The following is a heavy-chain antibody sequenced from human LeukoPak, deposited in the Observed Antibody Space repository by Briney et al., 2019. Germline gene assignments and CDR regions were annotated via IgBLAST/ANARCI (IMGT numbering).Heavy chain of an antibody. D-gene: IGHD4-17*01. V-gene: IGHV4-39*01. CDR2: IHYSGNT. CDR1: GGSISSSNYY. Sequence: SETLSLTCTVPGGSISSSNYYWGWIRQPPGKGLEWIGTIHYSGNTYYNPSLKSRVAISVDTPKNQFSLRLSSVTAADTAVYYCARDFGDYRVDYWGQGTLVTVSS. J-gene: IGHJ4*02. CDR3: ARDFGDYRVDY.